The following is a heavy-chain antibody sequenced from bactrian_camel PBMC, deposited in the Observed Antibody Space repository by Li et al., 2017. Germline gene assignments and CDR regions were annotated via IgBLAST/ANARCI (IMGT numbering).Heavy chain of an antibody. CDR3: AAQGYGGSWSDPRAYRY. Sequence: HVQLVESGGGSVEAGGSLRLSCAASGYTGRPYCLGWFRQAPGKEREGVAVFDVNERPDYADSVKGRFTISHDNANNTVYLQMNSLKPEDTAMYYCAAQGYGGSWSDPRAYRYWGQGTQVTVS. CDR2: FDVNERP. J-gene: IGHJ4*01. CDR1: GYTGRPYC. V-gene: IGHV3S6*01. D-gene: IGHD6*01.